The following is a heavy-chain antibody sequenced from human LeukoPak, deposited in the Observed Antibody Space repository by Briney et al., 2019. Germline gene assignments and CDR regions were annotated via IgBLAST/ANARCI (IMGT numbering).Heavy chain of an antibody. CDR3: AITPSLLYSSGWYWVDY. D-gene: IGHD6-19*01. J-gene: IGHJ4*02. Sequence: SETLSLTCTVSGGSISSYYWSWIRQPPGKGLEWVGYIYYSGSTNYNPSLKSRVTISVDTSKNQFSLKLSSVTAADTAVYYCAITPSLLYSSGWYWVDYWGRGTLVTVSS. V-gene: IGHV4-59*01. CDR2: IYYSGST. CDR1: GGSISSYY.